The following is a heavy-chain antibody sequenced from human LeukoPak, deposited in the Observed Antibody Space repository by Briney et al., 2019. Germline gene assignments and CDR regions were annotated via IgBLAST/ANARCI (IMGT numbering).Heavy chain of an antibody. CDR2: MNPNSGNT. D-gene: IGHD3-10*01. CDR1: GYTFTSYD. Sequence: ASVKVSCKASGYTFTSYDINWVRQATGQGLEWMGWMNPNSGNTGYAQKFQGRVTMTRNTSISTAYMELSSLRSEDTAVYYCARVESRVRGLWFGEPRRRGSDYWGQGTLVTVSS. CDR3: ARVESRVRGLWFGEPRRRGSDY. V-gene: IGHV1-8*01. J-gene: IGHJ4*02.